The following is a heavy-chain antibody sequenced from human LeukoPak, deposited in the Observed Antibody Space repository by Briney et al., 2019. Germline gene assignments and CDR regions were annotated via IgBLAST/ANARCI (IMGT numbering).Heavy chain of an antibody. D-gene: IGHD2-2*01. Sequence: SGTLSLTCAVSGGSISSSNWWSWVRQPPGEGLEWIGEIYHSGGTNYNPSLKSRVTISVDKSKNHFSLKLTSVTAADTAVYYCARGPAVPAANPQFDYWGQGTLVTVSS. J-gene: IGHJ4*02. V-gene: IGHV4-4*02. CDR2: IYHSGGT. CDR3: ARGPAVPAANPQFDY. CDR1: GGSISSSNW.